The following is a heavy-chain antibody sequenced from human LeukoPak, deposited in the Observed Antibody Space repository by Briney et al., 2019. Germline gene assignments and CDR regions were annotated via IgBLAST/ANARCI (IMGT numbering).Heavy chain of an antibody. CDR2: INPNSGGT. Sequence: ASVKVSCKASGYTFTRHYMDWVRQAPGQGLEWMGWINPNSGGTNYAQKFQGRVTMTRDTSISTAYMELSRLRSDDTAVYYCARGGPYNWNSQADYWGQGTLVTVSS. D-gene: IGHD1-7*01. J-gene: IGHJ4*02. CDR3: ARGGPYNWNSQADY. CDR1: GYTFTRHY. V-gene: IGHV1-2*02.